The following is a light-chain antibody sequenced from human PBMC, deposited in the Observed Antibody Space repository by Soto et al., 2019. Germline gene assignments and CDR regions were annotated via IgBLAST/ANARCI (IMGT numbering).Light chain of an antibody. J-gene: IGKJ1*01. CDR3: QQYNSYS. CDR2: RAS. Sequence: IQLTQSPSSLSASVGDRVTITCRASQGISNLLAWYQXKPGTXXXXXXXRASXXEIGVPARVSGSGSGTEFTLTISSLQPDDFATYYCQQYNSYSFGQGTKVDI. V-gene: IGKV1-5*01. CDR1: QGISNL.